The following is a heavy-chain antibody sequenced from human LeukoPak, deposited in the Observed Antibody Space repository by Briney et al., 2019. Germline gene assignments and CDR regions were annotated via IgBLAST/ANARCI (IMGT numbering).Heavy chain of an antibody. CDR1: GGSISSYY. D-gene: IGHD3-22*01. J-gene: IGHJ4*02. V-gene: IGHV4-4*07. Sequence: SETLSLTCTVSGGSISSYYWSWIRQPAGKGLEWIGRIYTSGSTNYNPSLKSRVTMSVGTSKNQFSLKLSSVTAADTAVYYWARDSNYDSSGYYSVSDYWGQGTLVTVSS. CDR3: ARDSNYDSSGYYSVSDY. CDR2: IYTSGST.